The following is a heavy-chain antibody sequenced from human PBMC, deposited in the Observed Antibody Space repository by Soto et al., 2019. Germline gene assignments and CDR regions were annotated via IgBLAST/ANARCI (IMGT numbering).Heavy chain of an antibody. CDR3: TRDASRDSSARGWFAA. CDR2: ISSNSAYI. V-gene: IGHV3-21*01. J-gene: IGHJ5*02. D-gene: IGHD6-13*01. Sequence: GGSLRLSCAASGSTFRSFTMNWVRQAPGKGLEWVSTISSNSAYIYYTDALRDRFTISRDNAKNSLHLQMNSLRAEDTAVYYYTRDASRDSSARGWFAAWGPGTLVTVSS. CDR1: GSTFRSFT.